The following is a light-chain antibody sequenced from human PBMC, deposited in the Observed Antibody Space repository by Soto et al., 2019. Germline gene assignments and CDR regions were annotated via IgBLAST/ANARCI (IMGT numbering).Light chain of an antibody. CDR1: SSDVGGYNY. CDR3: SSYAGSNPFMV. V-gene: IGLV2-8*01. CDR2: EVS. Sequence: QSVLTQPPSASGSPGQSVTISCTGTSSDVGGYNYVSWYQQHPGKAPKLMIYEVSKRPSGVPDRFSGSKSGNTASLTVSGLQAEDEADYYCSSYAGSNPFMVFGTGNKVPVL. J-gene: IGLJ1*01.